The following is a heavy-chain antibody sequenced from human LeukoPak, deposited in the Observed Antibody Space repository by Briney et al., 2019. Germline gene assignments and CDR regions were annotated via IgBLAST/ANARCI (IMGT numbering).Heavy chain of an antibody. V-gene: IGHV3-23*01. Sequence: RPGGSLRLSCAASGITVSDNYMSWVRQAPGKGLEWVSAISGSGGSTYYADSVKGRFTISRDNSKNTLYLQMNSLRAEDTAVYYCAKGGPGIAAAGTNYYYYYMDVWGKGTTVTVSS. J-gene: IGHJ6*03. CDR3: AKGGPGIAAAGTNYYYYYMDV. D-gene: IGHD6-13*01. CDR2: ISGSGGST. CDR1: GITVSDNY.